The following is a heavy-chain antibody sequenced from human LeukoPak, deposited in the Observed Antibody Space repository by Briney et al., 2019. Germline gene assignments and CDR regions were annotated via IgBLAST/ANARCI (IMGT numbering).Heavy chain of an antibody. Sequence: GGSLRLSCAASGFTFSSYAMSWVRQAPGKGLECVSSIDGSIGSTYYADSVKGRFTISRDNSKNTLYLHLNSLRAEDTAVYYCAKRSDYGGNGNYFDSWGRGTPVTVSS. V-gene: IGHV3-23*01. CDR2: IDGSIGST. D-gene: IGHD4-23*01. CDR1: GFTFSSYA. J-gene: IGHJ4*02. CDR3: AKRSDYGGNGNYFDS.